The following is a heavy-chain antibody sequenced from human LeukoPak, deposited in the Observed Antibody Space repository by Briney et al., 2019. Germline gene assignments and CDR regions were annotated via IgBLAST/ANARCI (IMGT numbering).Heavy chain of an antibody. D-gene: IGHD2-15*01. Sequence: SETLSLTCIVSGGSINSYYWSWIRQPPGKGLEWIGHINYSGGTKYNPSLKSRVTISVDTPNNQFSLNLRSVTAADTAVYYCARRYCGGGSCYSGVDYWGQGTLVTVSS. CDR2: INYSGGT. V-gene: IGHV4-59*01. CDR3: ARRYCGGGSCYSGVDY. J-gene: IGHJ4*02. CDR1: GGSINSYY.